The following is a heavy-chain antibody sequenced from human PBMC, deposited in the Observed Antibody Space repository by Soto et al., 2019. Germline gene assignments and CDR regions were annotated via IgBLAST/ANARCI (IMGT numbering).Heavy chain of an antibody. CDR3: ARPFGDYGDYAWSLRF. Sequence: QVQLVQSGAEVTKPGASVKVSCKASGYTFSGYAMGWVRQAPGQGLEWMGWISAYNGNTDYAQKFQGRVTMTTDTSTSTAYMELRSLTSDDTAVYYCARPFGDYGDYAWSLRFWGQGTLVTVSS. V-gene: IGHV1-18*01. D-gene: IGHD4-17*01. CDR1: GYTFSGYA. J-gene: IGHJ4*02. CDR2: ISAYNGNT.